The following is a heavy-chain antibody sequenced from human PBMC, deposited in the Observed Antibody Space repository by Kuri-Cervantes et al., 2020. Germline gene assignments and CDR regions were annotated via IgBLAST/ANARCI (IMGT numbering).Heavy chain of an antibody. J-gene: IGHJ6*02. V-gene: IGHV4-4*07. Sequence: SETLSLTCTVSGGSISSYYWSWIRQPAGKGLEWIGRIYTSGSTNYNPSLKSRVTISVDTSKNRFSLKLSSVTAADTAVYYCARDMLGYDSSGYYSDFKSYGMDVWGQGTTVTVSS. D-gene: IGHD3-22*01. CDR2: IYTSGST. CDR1: GGSISSYY. CDR3: ARDMLGYDSSGYYSDFKSYGMDV.